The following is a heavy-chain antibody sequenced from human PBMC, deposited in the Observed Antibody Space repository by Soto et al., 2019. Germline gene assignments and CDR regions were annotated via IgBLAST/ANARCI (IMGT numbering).Heavy chain of an antibody. CDR3: ARSPLAYVDY. Sequence: PSETLSLTCTVSGDSIRSGTYSWDWLRHSPGKGLEWIGCFWSTGATYYNPSLKGRLTISLDTSKNQFPLNLNSVTAADTAVYFCARSPLAYVDYWGRGTQVTVPS. CDR2: FWSTGAT. D-gene: IGHD6-6*01. J-gene: IGHJ4*02. CDR1: GDSIRSGTYS. V-gene: IGHV4-39*01.